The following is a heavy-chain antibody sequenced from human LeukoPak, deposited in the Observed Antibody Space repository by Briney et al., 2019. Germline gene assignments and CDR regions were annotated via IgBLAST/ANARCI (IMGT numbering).Heavy chain of an antibody. J-gene: IGHJ6*02. Sequence: GGSLRLSCAASGFTFSNYWMTWVRQAPGKGLEWVANINRDGSERYYVDSVKGRFTISRDGAKSSLYLQMNSLRAEDTAVYYCARRNAMDVWGQGTTVIVFS. CDR3: ARRNAMDV. CDR2: INRDGSER. CDR1: GFTFSNYW. V-gene: IGHV3-7*03.